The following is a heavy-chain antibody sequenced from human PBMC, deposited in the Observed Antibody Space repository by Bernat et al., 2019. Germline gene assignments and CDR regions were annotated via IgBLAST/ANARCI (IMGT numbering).Heavy chain of an antibody. J-gene: IGHJ4*02. CDR2: ISSSSSYI. CDR1: GFTFSSYS. CDR3: AKGMHHSSLDDYFDY. D-gene: IGHD6-6*01. V-gene: IGHV3-21*04. Sequence: EVQLVESGGGLVKPGGSLRLSCAASGFTFSSYSMNWVRQAPGKGLEWVSSISSSSSYIYYADSVKGRFTISRDNSKNTLYLQMNSLRAEDTAVYYCAKGMHHSSLDDYFDYWGQGTLVTVSS.